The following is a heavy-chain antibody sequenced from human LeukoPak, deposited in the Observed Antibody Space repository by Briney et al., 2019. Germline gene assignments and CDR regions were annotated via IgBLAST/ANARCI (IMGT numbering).Heavy chain of an antibody. CDR2: ISSSSSYI. CDR3: ARGMTTVTTAFDY. J-gene: IGHJ4*02. Sequence: GGSLRLSCAASGFTFSSYSMNWVRQAPGKGLEWVSSISSSSSYIYYADSVKGRFTISRDNAKNSLYLQMNNLTAEDTAVYYCARGMTTVTTAFDYWGQGTLVTVSS. D-gene: IGHD4-17*01. V-gene: IGHV3-21*01. CDR1: GFTFSSYS.